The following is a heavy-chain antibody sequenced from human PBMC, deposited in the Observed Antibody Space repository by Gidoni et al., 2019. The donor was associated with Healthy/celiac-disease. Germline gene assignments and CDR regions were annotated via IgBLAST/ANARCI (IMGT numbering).Heavy chain of an antibody. Sequence: QVQLVESGGGVVQPGRSLRLSCAASGFTFSSYGMHWVRQAPGKGLEWVAVISYDGSNKYYADSVKGRFTISRDNSKNTLYLQMNSLRAEDTAVYYCAKLGFLDGWGAFDIWGQGTMVTVSS. V-gene: IGHV3-30*18. J-gene: IGHJ3*02. CDR1: GFTFSSYG. CDR2: ISYDGSNK. D-gene: IGHD1-1*01. CDR3: AKLGFLDGWGAFDI.